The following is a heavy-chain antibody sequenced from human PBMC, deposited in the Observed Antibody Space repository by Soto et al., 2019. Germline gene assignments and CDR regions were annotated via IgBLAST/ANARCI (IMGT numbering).Heavy chain of an antibody. Sequence: SETLSLTCAVSGYSISSGYYWGWIRQPPGKGLEWIGSIYHSGSTYYNPSLKSRVTISVDTSKNQFSPKLSSVTAADTAVYYCARWYFDWLSEYYFDYWGQGTLVTVSS. CDR3: ARWYFDWLSEYYFDY. CDR2: IYHSGST. D-gene: IGHD3-9*01. J-gene: IGHJ4*02. CDR1: GYSISSGYY. V-gene: IGHV4-38-2*01.